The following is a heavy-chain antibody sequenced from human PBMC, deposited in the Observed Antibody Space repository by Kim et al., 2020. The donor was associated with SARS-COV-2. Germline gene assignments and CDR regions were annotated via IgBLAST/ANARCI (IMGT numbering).Heavy chain of an antibody. D-gene: IGHD6-13*01. Sequence: YADSVKSRFTISRDNSKNTLYLQMNSLTAEDTAIYYCARDRNIASSYFDYWGQGALVTVSS. V-gene: IGHV3-33*01. CDR3: ARDRNIASSYFDY. J-gene: IGHJ4*02.